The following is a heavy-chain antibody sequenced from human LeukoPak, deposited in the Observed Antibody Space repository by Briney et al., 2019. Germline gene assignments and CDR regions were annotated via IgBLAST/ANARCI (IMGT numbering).Heavy chain of an antibody. CDR2: IYYSGST. CDR3: ARGMGYSSSWYGGAPGPYYFDY. D-gene: IGHD6-13*01. J-gene: IGHJ4*02. V-gene: IGHV4-39*07. CDR1: GGSISSSSYY. Sequence: SETLSLTCTVSGGSISSSSYYWGWIRQPPGKGLEWIGSIYYSGSTYYNPSLKSRVTISVDTSKNQFSLKLSSVTAADTAVYYCARGMGYSSSWYGGAPGPYYFDYWGQGTLVTVSS.